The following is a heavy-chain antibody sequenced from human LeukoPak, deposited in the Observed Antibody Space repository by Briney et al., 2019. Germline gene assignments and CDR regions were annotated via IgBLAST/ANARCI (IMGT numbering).Heavy chain of an antibody. Sequence: SETLSLTCAVSGGSISSGGYSWSWIRQPPGKGLEWIGYIYHSGSTYYNPSLKSRVTISVDTSRNQFSLKLSSVTAADTAVYYCARLAWGRLDYWGQGTLVTVSS. CDR1: GGSISSGGYS. J-gene: IGHJ4*02. V-gene: IGHV4-30-2*01. D-gene: IGHD7-27*01. CDR2: IYHSGST. CDR3: ARLAWGRLDY.